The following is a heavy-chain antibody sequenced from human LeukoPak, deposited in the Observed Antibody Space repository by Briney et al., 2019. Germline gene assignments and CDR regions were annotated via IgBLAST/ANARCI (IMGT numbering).Heavy chain of an antibody. D-gene: IGHD3-16*01. Sequence: GASVKVSCNASGYTFTGYYIHWVRQAPGQALEWMGWINPNSGGTNYAQKFQGRVTMTRDTSITTAYMELSRLRSDDTAVYFCARDRYVARYFDYWGQGTLVTVSS. J-gene: IGHJ4*02. CDR2: INPNSGGT. V-gene: IGHV1-2*02. CDR1: GYTFTGYY. CDR3: ARDRYVARYFDY.